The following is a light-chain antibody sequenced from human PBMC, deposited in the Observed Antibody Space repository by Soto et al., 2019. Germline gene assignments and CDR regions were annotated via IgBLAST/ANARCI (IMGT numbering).Light chain of an antibody. V-gene: IGKV3-11*01. CDR3: QHRSNWPSWT. Sequence: EIVLTQSPATLSLSPGGRATLSCRASQSVSTYLAWFQQKPGQAPRLLIYDASSRATGIPARFSGSGSGTDFTLTISSLEPEDFAVYYCQHRSNWPSWTFGQGTKVEIK. J-gene: IGKJ1*01. CDR1: QSVSTY. CDR2: DAS.